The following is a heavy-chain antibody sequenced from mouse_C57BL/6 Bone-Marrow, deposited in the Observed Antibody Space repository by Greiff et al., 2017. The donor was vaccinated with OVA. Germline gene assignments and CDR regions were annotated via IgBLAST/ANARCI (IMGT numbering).Heavy chain of an antibody. V-gene: IGHV1-4*01. D-gene: IGHD2-1*01. CDR2: INPSSGYT. Sequence: QVQLQQSGAELARPGASVKMSCKASGYTFTSYTMHWVKQRPGQGLEWIGYINPSSGYTKYNQKFKDQATLTADKSSSTAYMQLSSLTSEDSAVYYCAREDGNWFAYWGQGTLVTVSA. CDR3: AREDGNWFAY. CDR1: GYTFTSYT. J-gene: IGHJ3*01.